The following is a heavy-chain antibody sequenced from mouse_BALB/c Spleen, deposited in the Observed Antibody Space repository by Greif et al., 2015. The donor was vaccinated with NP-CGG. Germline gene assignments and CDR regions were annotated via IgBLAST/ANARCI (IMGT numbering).Heavy chain of an antibody. CDR2: IRSKSNNYAT. Sequence: EVKLVESGGGLVQPKGSLKLSCAASGFTFNTYAMNWFRQAPGKGLAWVARIRSKSNNYATYYADSVKDRFTISRDDSQSMLYLQMNNLKTEDTAMYYCHGSSYLHAMDYWGQGTSVTVSS. V-gene: IGHV10-1*02. D-gene: IGHD1-1*01. CDR3: HGSSYLHAMDY. J-gene: IGHJ4*01. CDR1: GFTFNTYA.